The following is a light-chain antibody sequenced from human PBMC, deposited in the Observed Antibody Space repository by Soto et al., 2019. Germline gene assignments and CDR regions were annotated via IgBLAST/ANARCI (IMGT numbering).Light chain of an antibody. CDR3: QQNDSWPHT. CDR2: GVT. J-gene: IGKJ2*01. V-gene: IGKV3-15*01. CDR1: QSVTNH. Sequence: TQSPATLSVSPGEPATLSSRASQSVTNHLERYQQIPGRAPSVLIHGVTTRATGFPARFSGSAAAAGFPPTISSLHSEDSAVYYGQQNDSWPHTFGRGTKLEIK.